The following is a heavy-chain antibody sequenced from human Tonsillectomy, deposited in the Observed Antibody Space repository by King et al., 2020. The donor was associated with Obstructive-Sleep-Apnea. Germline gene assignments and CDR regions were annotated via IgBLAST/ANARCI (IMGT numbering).Heavy chain of an antibody. J-gene: IGHJ4*02. Sequence: GQLVQSGAEVKKPGASVKVSCKASGYTFTSHYMHWLRQAPGQGLEWMGIINPSGGSTSYAQKLQGRVTMTRETSTSTGYMELSSLRSEETAVYYCAREDYYDSSGGSFDYWGQGTLVTVSS. CDR2: INPSGGST. D-gene: IGHD3-22*01. V-gene: IGHV1-46*04. CDR1: GYTFTSHY. CDR3: AREDYYDSSGGSFDY.